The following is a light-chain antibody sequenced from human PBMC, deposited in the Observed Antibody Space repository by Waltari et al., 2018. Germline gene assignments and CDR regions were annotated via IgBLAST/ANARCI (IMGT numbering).Light chain of an antibody. J-gene: IGKJ1*01. V-gene: IGKV2-29*02. Sequence: DIVMTQTPLSLSVTPGQPASISCKSSQSLLHSDGKTYLYWYLQKPGQSPQLLIYEVSSRCSGVPDRFSDSGSGTDFTLKISRVEAEDVGVYYCMQGIHLRTFGQGTKVEIK. CDR1: QSLLHSDGKTY. CDR3: MQGIHLRT. CDR2: EVS.